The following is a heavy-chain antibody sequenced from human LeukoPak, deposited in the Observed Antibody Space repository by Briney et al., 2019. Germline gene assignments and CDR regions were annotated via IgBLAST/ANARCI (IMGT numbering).Heavy chain of an antibody. Sequence: HPGGSLRLSCAASGFTFSNYWMSWVRQAPGKGLEWVANINQDGSARFYVDSVKGRFTISRDNTKNSLYLQMDSLRVEDTAVYYCARPVGFGELLDHYGMDVWGQGTTVTVSS. D-gene: IGHD3-10*01. V-gene: IGHV3-7*01. CDR1: GFTFSNYW. CDR2: INQDGSAR. CDR3: ARPVGFGELLDHYGMDV. J-gene: IGHJ6*02.